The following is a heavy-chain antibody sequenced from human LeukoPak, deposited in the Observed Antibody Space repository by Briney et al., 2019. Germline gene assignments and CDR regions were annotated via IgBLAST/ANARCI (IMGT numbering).Heavy chain of an antibody. CDR2: IRSKGYGSTT. Sequence: PGRSLRLSCTASGFTFGDYAMSWVRQAPGKGLEGVGFIRSKGYGSTTEYAASVKGRFTSARDDSKSIAYLQMTSLKTEDTAVYYCTSSGWYAYWGQGTLVTVSS. CDR3: TSSGWYAY. J-gene: IGHJ1*01. V-gene: IGHV3-49*04. D-gene: IGHD6-19*01. CDR1: GFTFGDYA.